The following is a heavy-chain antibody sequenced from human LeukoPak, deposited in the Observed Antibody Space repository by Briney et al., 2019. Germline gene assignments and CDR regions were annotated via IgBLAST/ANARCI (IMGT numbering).Heavy chain of an antibody. V-gene: IGHV3-53*01. CDR2: IYSGGST. J-gene: IGHJ6*03. CDR3: ARERGYYDSSGPYYYYYMDV. CDR1: GFTVSSNY. D-gene: IGHD3-22*01. Sequence: GGSLRLSCAASGFTVSSNYMSWVRQAPGKGLEWVSVIYSGGSTYYADSVKGRFTISRDNSKNTLYLQMNSLRAEDTAVYYCARERGYYDSSGPYYYYYMDVWGNGTTVTISS.